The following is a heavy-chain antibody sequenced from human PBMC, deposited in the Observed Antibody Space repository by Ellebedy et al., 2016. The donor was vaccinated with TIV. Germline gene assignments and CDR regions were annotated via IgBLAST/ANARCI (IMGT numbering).Heavy chain of an antibody. V-gene: IGHV3-23*01. CDR2: IIGSGSRA. D-gene: IGHD2-8*01. Sequence: GESLKISCSASGFTFSSFAMNWVRQAPGKGLEWVSSIIGSGSRAHYADSVTGRFTISRDNSKNTVSLEMNSLGVEDVAVYYCASRTPQNGPYYTAMDVWGQGTTVTVAS. CDR3: ASRTPQNGPYYTAMDV. J-gene: IGHJ6*02. CDR1: GFTFSSFA.